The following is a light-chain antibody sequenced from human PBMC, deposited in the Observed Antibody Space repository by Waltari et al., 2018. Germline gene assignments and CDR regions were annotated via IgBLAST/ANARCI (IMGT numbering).Light chain of an antibody. CDR2: EDY. CDR3: QSYDRTDWV. Sequence: KFMLTQPHSVSESPGKTVTISCTGIGGSIATNYVQWYRERPGSAPILLIFEDYQRPSGIPGRFSGSIDTSSNSASLTISGLKTEDEADYFCQSYDRTDWVFGGGTKLTVL. V-gene: IGLV6-57*02. CDR1: GGSIATNY. J-gene: IGLJ3*02.